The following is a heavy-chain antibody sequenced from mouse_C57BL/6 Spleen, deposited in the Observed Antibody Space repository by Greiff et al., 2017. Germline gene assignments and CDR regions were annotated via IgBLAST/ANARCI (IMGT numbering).Heavy chain of an antibody. CDR1: GYSFTGYY. V-gene: IGHV1-42*01. Sequence: EVKLVESGPELVKPGASVKISCKASGYSFTGYYMNWVKQSPEKSLEWIGEINPSTGGTTYNQKFKAKATLTVDKSSSTAYMQLKSLTSEDSAVYYCARREDYYWYFDVWGTGTTVTVSS. CDR3: ARREDYYWYFDV. D-gene: IGHD2-4*01. J-gene: IGHJ1*03. CDR2: INPSTGGT.